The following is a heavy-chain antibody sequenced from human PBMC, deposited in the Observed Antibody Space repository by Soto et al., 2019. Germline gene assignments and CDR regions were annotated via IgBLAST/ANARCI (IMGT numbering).Heavy chain of an antibody. D-gene: IGHD3-22*01. CDR3: ARGTRVVITSDY. J-gene: IGHJ4*02. Sequence: SETLSLTCTVSGGSISSSSYYWGWIRQPPGKGLEWIGSIYYSGSTYYNPSLKSRVTISVDTSKNQFSLKLSSVTAADTAVYYCARGTRVVITSDYWGQGTLVTVSS. V-gene: IGHV4-39*01. CDR2: IYYSGST. CDR1: GGSISSSSYY.